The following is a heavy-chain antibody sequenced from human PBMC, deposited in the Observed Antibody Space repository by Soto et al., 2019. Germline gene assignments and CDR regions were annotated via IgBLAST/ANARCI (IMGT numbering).Heavy chain of an antibody. J-gene: IGHJ4*02. Sequence: PSETLSLTCTVSGGSISSYYWSWIRQPPGKGLEWIGYIYYSGSTNYNPSLKSRVTISVDTSKNQFSLKLSSVTAADTAVYYCERRLITTNSFGYWGQGTQVTVSS. CDR2: IYYSGST. CDR3: ERRLITTNSFGY. D-gene: IGHD3-10*01. CDR1: GGSISSYY. V-gene: IGHV4-59*08.